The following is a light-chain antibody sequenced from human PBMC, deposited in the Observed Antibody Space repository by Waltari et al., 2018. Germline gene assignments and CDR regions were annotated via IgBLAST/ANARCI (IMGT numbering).Light chain of an antibody. CDR3: AAWDDSLNGRWE. CDR2: RND. J-gene: IGLJ2*01. Sequence: QSVLTQPPSASGTPGQAVTIPCSGRSTNIGHNVVNWYRKVPGTTPKRLLYRNDQRPSGVPYRFSGSKSGTSASLAISGLRSEDEGDYFCAAWDDSLNGRWEFGGGTKLTVL. V-gene: IGLV1-44*01. CDR1: STNIGHNV.